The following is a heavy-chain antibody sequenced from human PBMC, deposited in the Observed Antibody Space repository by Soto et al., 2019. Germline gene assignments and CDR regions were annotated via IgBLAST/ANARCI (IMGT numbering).Heavy chain of an antibody. CDR1: GHTLTELS. V-gene: IGHV1-24*01. CDR3: ATETYDILTGYSSFDY. CDR2: FDPEDGET. Sequence: GASVKVSCKVSGHTLTELSMHWVRQAPGKGLEWMGGFDPEDGETIYAQKFQGRVTMTEDTSTDTAYMELSSLRSEDTAVYYRATETYDILTGYSSFDYWGQGSLVTVSS. D-gene: IGHD3-9*01. J-gene: IGHJ4*02.